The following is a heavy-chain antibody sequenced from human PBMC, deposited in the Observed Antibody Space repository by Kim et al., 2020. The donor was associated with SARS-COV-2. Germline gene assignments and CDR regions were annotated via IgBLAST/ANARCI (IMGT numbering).Heavy chain of an antibody. CDR1: GFTFSSYW. Sequence: GGSLRLSCAASGFTFSSYWMHWVRQAPGKGLVWVSRINSDGSSTSYADSVKGRFTISRDNAKNTLYLQMNSLRAEDTAVYYCASNGLRGYNWNDPTYGMDVWGQGTTVTVSS. J-gene: IGHJ6*02. CDR3: ASNGLRGYNWNDPTYGMDV. D-gene: IGHD1-20*01. CDR2: INSDGSST. V-gene: IGHV3-74*01.